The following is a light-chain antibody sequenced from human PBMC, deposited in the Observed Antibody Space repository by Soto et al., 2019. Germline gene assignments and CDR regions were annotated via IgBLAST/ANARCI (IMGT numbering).Light chain of an antibody. V-gene: IGLV2-14*01. Sequence: QSALAQPASVSGSPGQSITISCTGTSSDVGGYYYVSRYQHHPGKAPKLMIYQVSNRPSGVSNRFSGSKSGNTASLTISGLQAEDEADYYCSSHTSSNTFYVFGTGTKSPS. J-gene: IGLJ1*01. CDR1: SSDVGGYYY. CDR2: QVS. CDR3: SSHTSSNTFYV.